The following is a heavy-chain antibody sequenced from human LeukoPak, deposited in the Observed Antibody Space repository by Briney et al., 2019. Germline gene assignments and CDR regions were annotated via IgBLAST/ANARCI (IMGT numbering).Heavy chain of an antibody. J-gene: IGHJ3*02. CDR2: IYSDGRTT. CDR3: GRETFPAMVGSHALDI. Sequence: PGGSLRLSCVASGFTFSSSWMHWVRQAPGKGLVWVSRIYSDGRTTDYADSVRGRFTISRDNAKNMLYLQMSGLTAEHTALYYFGRETFPAMVGSHALDIWGQGTMVTVSS. D-gene: IGHD5-18*01. V-gene: IGHV3-74*01. CDR1: GFTFSSSW.